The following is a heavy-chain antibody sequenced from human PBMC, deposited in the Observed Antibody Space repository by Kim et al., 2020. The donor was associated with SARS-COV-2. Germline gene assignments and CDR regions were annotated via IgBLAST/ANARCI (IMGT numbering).Heavy chain of an antibody. V-gene: IGHV4-4*07. Sequence: PSLKSRVTMSVDTSKNQFSLKLSSVTAADTAVYYCARDVGRNWNYGAFDIWGQGTMVTVSS. J-gene: IGHJ3*02. D-gene: IGHD1-7*01. CDR3: ARDVGRNWNYGAFDI.